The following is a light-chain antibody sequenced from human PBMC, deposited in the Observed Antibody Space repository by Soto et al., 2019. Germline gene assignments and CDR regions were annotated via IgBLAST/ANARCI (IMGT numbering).Light chain of an antibody. CDR2: AAS. V-gene: IGKV1-39*01. CDR3: QQSYGTPLT. CDR1: QSISSY. J-gene: IGKJ1*01. Sequence: DIQMTQSPSSLSASVGDRVTVTCRASQSISSYLNWYQQKPGKAPKLLIYAASTLQSGVPSRFSGSGSGTDFTLTITSLQSEDFATYHCQQSYGTPLTFGQGTKVDI.